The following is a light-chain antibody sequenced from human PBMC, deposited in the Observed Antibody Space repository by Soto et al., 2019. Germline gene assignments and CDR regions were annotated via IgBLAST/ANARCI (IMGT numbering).Light chain of an antibody. V-gene: IGKV3-15*01. Sequence: EIVMTQSPATLSVSPGESATLSCRASQSVTSDLAWYQQKPGQAPRLFIYRAANRATGIPARFSGSGSGTEFTLTISSLQSEDFALYYCQQYEKWPWTFGQGTKVYIK. CDR2: RAA. CDR1: QSVTSD. J-gene: IGKJ1*01. CDR3: QQYEKWPWT.